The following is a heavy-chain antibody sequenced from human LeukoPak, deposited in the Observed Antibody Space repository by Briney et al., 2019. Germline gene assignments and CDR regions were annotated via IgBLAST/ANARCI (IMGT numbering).Heavy chain of an antibody. V-gene: IGHV1-18*01. CDR1: GYTFTSYG. D-gene: IGHD6-19*01. J-gene: IGHJ4*02. Sequence: ASVTVSFKASGYTFTSYGISWVRQAPGQGLEWMGWISAYNGNTNYAQKLQGRVTMTTDTSTSTAYMELRSLRSDDTAVYYCARLQYSSGWKYYFDYWGQGTLATVSS. CDR3: ARLQYSSGWKYYFDY. CDR2: ISAYNGNT.